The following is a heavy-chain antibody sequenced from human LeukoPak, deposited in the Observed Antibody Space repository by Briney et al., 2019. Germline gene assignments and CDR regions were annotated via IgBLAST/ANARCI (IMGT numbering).Heavy chain of an antibody. CDR1: GFTFSSYA. Sequence: GGSLRLSCAASGFTFSSYAMHWVRQAPGKGLEWVAVISYDGSNKYYADSVKGRFTISRDNSKNTLYLQMTGLRAEDTAVYYCATAPRIAAAGNYWGQGTLVTVSS. V-gene: IGHV3-30-3*01. CDR3: ATAPRIAAAGNY. J-gene: IGHJ4*02. D-gene: IGHD6-13*01. CDR2: ISYDGSNK.